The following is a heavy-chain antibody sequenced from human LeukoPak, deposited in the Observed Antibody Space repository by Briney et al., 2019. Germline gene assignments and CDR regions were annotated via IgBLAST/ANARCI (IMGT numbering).Heavy chain of an antibody. D-gene: IGHD5-18*01. CDR2: IIPIFGTA. Sequence: ASVKVSCKASGGTFSSYAVSWVRQAPGQGLEWMGGIIPIFGTANYAQKFQGRVTITADKSTSTAYMELSSLRSEDTAVYYCARKEGSPDTAMAHYYYYYMGVWGKGATVTVSS. CDR3: ARKEGSPDTAMAHYYYYYMGV. J-gene: IGHJ6*03. V-gene: IGHV1-69*06. CDR1: GGTFSSYA.